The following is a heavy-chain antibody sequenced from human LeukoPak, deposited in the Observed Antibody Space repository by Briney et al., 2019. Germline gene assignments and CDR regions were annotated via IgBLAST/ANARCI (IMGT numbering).Heavy chain of an antibody. CDR2: ISGSGGST. J-gene: IGHJ4*02. D-gene: IGHD4-23*01. CDR3: AKSLTSVVTPIDY. Sequence: GGSLRLSCAASGFTFSSYAMSWVRQAPGKGLEWVSAISGSGGSTYYADSVKGRFTISRDSSKNTLYLQMNSLRAEDTAVYYCAKSLTSVVTPIDYWGQGTLVTVSS. CDR1: GFTFSSYA. V-gene: IGHV3-23*01.